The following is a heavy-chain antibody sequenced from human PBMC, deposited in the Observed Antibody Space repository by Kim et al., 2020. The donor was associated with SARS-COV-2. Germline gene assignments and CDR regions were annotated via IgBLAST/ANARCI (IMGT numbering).Heavy chain of an antibody. V-gene: IGHV4-59*01. CDR3: ARSRRVGATRGGYFDY. Sequence: LKSRVTISVGTSKNPFSRKLSSVTAADTAVYYCARSRRVGATRGGYFDYWGQGTLVTVSS. D-gene: IGHD1-26*01. J-gene: IGHJ4*02.